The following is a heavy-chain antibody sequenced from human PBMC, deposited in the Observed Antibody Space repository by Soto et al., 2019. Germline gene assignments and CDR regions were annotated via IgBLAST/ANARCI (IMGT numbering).Heavy chain of an antibody. CDR3: ARGDGDYYDGNGYLGRH. CDR1: GFTFRSYA. Sequence: GGSLRLSCAASGFTFRSYAMHWVRQAPGKGLEWVSRIKSDGSGTTYADSVKGRLTISRDNAKNTLYLQMNSLRAEDTAVYYCARGDGDYYDGNGYLGRHWGQGTLVTVSS. V-gene: IGHV3-74*01. D-gene: IGHD3-22*01. J-gene: IGHJ4*02. CDR2: IKSDGSGT.